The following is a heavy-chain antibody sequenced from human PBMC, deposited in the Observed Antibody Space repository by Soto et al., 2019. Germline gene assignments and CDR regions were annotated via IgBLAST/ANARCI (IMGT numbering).Heavy chain of an antibody. J-gene: IGHJ4*02. V-gene: IGHV3-74*01. CDR2: ICTDGSRA. D-gene: IGHD1-7*01. CDR1: GFTFSSHC. Sequence: VQLVESGGGLVQPGGSLRLSCEASGFTFSSHCMHWVRHAPGKGLVWVSRICTDGSRADYADSVKGRFTISRDNAKNTVYLQVNSLGAEVTAVYYCARGAQNYYYFDYGGQGTLVTVSS. CDR3: ARGAQNYYYFDY.